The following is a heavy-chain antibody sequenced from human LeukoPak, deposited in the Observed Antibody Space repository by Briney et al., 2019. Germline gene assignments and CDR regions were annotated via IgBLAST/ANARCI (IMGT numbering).Heavy chain of an antibody. Sequence: SETLSLTCTVSGGSISSYYWSWIRQPPGKGLEWIGYIYYSGSTNYNPSLKSRVTISVDTSKNQFSPKLSSVTAADTAVYYCARVPVVPAANDYYYYYGMDVWGQGTTVTVSS. D-gene: IGHD2-2*01. CDR1: GGSISSYY. V-gene: IGHV4-59*01. CDR3: ARVPVVPAANDYYYYYGMDV. CDR2: IYYSGST. J-gene: IGHJ6*02.